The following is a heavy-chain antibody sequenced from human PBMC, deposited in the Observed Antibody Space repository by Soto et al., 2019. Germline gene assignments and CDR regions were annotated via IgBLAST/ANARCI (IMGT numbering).Heavy chain of an antibody. V-gene: IGHV3-7*01. D-gene: IGHD2-21*01. CDR3: ASARHIGP. CDR2: IKQDGSES. J-gene: IGHJ4*02. CDR1: GFTFSNYG. Sequence: PGGSLRLSCAASGFTFSNYGMSWVRQAPGKGLEWVANIKQDGSESNYADSVKGRFTISRDNAENSLYLQMTSLRAEDTAVYYCASARHIGPWGQGTLVTVSS.